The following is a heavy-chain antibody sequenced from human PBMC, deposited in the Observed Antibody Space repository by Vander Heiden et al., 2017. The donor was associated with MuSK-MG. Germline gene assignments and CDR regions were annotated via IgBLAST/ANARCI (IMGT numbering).Heavy chain of an antibody. CDR1: GFTFSDYS. V-gene: IGHV3-48*01. CDR2: ISGSSSTI. CDR3: ARGGGRYSGDY. J-gene: IGHJ4*02. Sequence: EVQLVESGGGLVQPGGSLRLSCAAAGFTFSDYSMNWVRQAPGKGLEWVSYISGSSSTIYYADSVKGRFTISRDNAKNSLYLQMNSLRAEDTAVYYCARGGGRYSGDYWGQGTLVTVSS. D-gene: IGHD1-26*01.